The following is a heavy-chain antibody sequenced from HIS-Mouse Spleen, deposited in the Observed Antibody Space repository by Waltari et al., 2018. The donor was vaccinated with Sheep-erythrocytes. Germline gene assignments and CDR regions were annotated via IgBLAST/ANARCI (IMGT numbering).Heavy chain of an antibody. Sequence: QVQLVQSGAEVKKPGSSVKVSCKASGGTFSSYAISWVRQAPGQGLEWMGRSSPIRGIANYAQKFQGRVTITADKSTSTAYMELSSLRSEDTAVYYCAQTGATTPHFDYWGQGTLVTVSS. CDR3: AQTGATTPHFDY. D-gene: IGHD1-26*01. J-gene: IGHJ4*02. V-gene: IGHV1-69*04. CDR2: SSPIRGIA. CDR1: GGTFSSYA.